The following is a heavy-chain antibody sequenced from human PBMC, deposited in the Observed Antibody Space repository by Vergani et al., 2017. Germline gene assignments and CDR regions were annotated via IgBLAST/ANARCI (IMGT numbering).Heavy chain of an antibody. CDR2: ISAYNGNT. V-gene: IGHV1-18*01. D-gene: IGHD6-13*01. CDR3: AGGGAAAGIGY. CDR1: GYTFSTYG. J-gene: IGHJ4*02. Sequence: QVQLVQSGAEVKKPGASVKVSCKASGYTFSTYGISWVRQAPGQGLEWMGWISAYNGNTNYPEKFQGRLTMTTDTSTRTAYMELRSLRSDDTAVYYGAGGGAAAGIGYWGQGTLVTVSS.